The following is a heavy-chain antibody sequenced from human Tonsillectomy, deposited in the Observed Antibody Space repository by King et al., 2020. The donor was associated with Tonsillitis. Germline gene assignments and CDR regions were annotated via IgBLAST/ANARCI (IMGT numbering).Heavy chain of an antibody. CDR3: AKVRGQADAFDI. Sequence: VQLVESGGGLVQPGRSLRLSCAASGFTFDDYAMHWVRQAPGKGLEWVSGISWNSGSIGYADSVKGRFTISRDNAKNSLYLQMNSLRAEDTALYYCAKVRGQADAFDIWGQGTMVTVSS. CDR1: GFTFDDYA. CDR2: ISWNSGSI. J-gene: IGHJ3*02. V-gene: IGHV3-9*01.